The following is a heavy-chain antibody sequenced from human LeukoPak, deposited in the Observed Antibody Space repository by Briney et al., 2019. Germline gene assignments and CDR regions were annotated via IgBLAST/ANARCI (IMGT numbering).Heavy chain of an antibody. J-gene: IGHJ5*02. CDR1: GGSVSSGSYY. V-gene: IGHV4-61*01. D-gene: IGHD2-2*01. CDR3: ARGDCSSTSCPIGWFDP. CDR2: IYYSGST. Sequence: SETLSLTYTVSGGSVSSGSYYWSWIRQPPGKGLEWIGYIYYSGSTNYNPSLKSRVTISVDTSKNQFSLKLSSVTAADTAVYYCARGDCSSTSCPIGWFDPWGQGTLVTVSS.